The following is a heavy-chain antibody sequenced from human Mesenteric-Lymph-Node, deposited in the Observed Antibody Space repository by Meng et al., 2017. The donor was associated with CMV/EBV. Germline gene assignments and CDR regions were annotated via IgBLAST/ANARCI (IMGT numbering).Heavy chain of an antibody. CDR1: ASTFNSYW. CDR2: IKHDGSEK. CDR3: ARQSNYDFWIGYYVGLYFDY. D-gene: IGHD3-3*01. Sequence: GGSLRLSCAASASTFNSYWMSWVRQAPGKGLEWVANIKHDGSEKYYVDSVKGRFTISRDNAKNSLYLQMNSLRAEDTAVYYCARQSNYDFWIGYYVGLYFDYWGQGTLVTVSS. J-gene: IGHJ4*02. V-gene: IGHV3-7*01.